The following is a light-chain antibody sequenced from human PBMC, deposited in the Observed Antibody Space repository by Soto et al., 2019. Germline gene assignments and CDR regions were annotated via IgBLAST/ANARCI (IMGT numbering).Light chain of an antibody. V-gene: IGKV1-39*01. CDR2: AAS. Sequence: DIQMTQAPSSLSASVGDRVTITCRASQSISSYLYWYQQKPGKAPKLLIYAASSLQSGVPSRFSGSGSGTDFTLPISSLQPEDFATYYCQQSYSTPRITFGQGTRLEIK. CDR1: QSISSY. CDR3: QQSYSTPRIT. J-gene: IGKJ5*01.